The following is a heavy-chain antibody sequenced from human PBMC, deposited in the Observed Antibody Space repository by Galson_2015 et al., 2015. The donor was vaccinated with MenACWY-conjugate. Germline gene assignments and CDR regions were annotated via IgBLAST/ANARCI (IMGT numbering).Heavy chain of an antibody. J-gene: IGHJ4*02. CDR3: ARENSYNYAYAIDN. V-gene: IGHV3-7*03. CDR2: IKNDASEI. CDR1: GFTFSFYW. Sequence: SLRLVCAASGFTFSFYWMTWVRHAPGKGLEGVANIKNDASEIHNVDAVKGRFTISRDNAKNSVLLQMNSLRAEDTAVYYCARENSYNYAYAIDNWGQGTLVTVSS. D-gene: IGHD5-18*01.